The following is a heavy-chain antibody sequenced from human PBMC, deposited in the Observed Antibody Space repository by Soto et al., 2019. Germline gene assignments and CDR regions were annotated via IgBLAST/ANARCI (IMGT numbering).Heavy chain of an antibody. Sequence: AASVKVSCKASGYTFSGHSISWVRQAPGQGLEWMGWISASNGHTNYAQKFQGRVTMTTDTFTTTVYMEMKSLRSDDTAVYYCARNTGSGNSGGFDYWGQGTLVTVSS. J-gene: IGHJ4*02. V-gene: IGHV1-18*04. CDR1: GYTFSGHS. CDR2: ISASNGHT. D-gene: IGHD3-3*01. CDR3: ARNTGSGNSGGFDY.